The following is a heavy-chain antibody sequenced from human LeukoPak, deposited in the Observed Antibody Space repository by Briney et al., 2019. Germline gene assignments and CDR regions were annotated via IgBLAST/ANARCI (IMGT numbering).Heavy chain of an antibody. CDR3: ARDRFRYCSGAYCSHFEF. CDR1: GFIFDDYA. V-gene: IGHV3-9*03. CDR2: INWNSGTI. D-gene: IGHD2-15*01. J-gene: IGHJ4*02. Sequence: SGGSLGLSCAASGFIFDDYAMHWVRQAPGKGLEWVSGINWNSGTIGYADSVKGRFTISRDNAKNSLYLQMNSLRADDMAFYYCARDRFRYCSGAYCSHFEFWGQGTLVSVSS.